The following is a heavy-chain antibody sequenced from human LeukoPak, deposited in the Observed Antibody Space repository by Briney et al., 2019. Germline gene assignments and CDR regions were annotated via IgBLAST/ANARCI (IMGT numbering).Heavy chain of an antibody. CDR2: IRYDGSNK. CDR1: GFTFSSYG. J-gene: IGHJ4*02. V-gene: IGHV3-30*02. D-gene: IGHD2-2*01. Sequence: GGSLRLSCAASGFTFSSYGMHRVRQAPGKGLEWVAFIRYDGSNKYYADSVKGRFTISRDNSKNTLYLQMNSLRAEDTAVYYCAKVVVPAAIRSYYFDYWGQGTLVTVSS. CDR3: AKVVVPAAIRSYYFDY.